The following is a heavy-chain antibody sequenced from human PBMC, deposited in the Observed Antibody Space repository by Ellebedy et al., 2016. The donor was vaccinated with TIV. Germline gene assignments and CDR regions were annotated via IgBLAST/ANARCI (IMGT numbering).Heavy chain of an antibody. V-gene: IGHV4-39*07. CDR2: IYHDGTT. J-gene: IGHJ3*01. CDR1: GDSISSSVSY. Sequence: MPSETLSLTCTVSGDSISSSVSYWGWIRQPPGKGLEWIGSIYHDGTTYYNPSLKSRASISVETSKNQVSLKLTSVTAADTAVYYCARDRKIDALDLWGHGTMVIVSS. CDR3: ARDRKIDALDL.